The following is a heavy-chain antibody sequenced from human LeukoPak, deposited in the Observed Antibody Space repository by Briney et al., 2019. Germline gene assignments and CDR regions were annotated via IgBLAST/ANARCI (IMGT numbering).Heavy chain of an antibody. Sequence: GGSLRLSCAASGLNFRKSWMSWVRQAPGRGLEWVANIKDDGSEKYYVDSVKGRFTISRDNAKNSLYLQMNSLSAEDTAVYYCTNWGDTWGLDFWGQGILVSVSS. V-gene: IGHV3-7*01. CDR1: GLNFRKSW. D-gene: IGHD7-27*01. J-gene: IGHJ4*02. CDR3: TNWGDTWGLDF. CDR2: IKDDGSEK.